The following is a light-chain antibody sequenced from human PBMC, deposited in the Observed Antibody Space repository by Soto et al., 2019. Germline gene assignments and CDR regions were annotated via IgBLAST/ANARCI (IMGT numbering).Light chain of an antibody. CDR2: DVS. CDR1: SSDIGAYNY. J-gene: IGLJ1*01. CDR3: SSYTSSNTYV. Sequence: QSALTQPASVSGSPGQSVAISCTGTSSDIGAYNYVSWYQQHPGKAPKLMIFDVSNRPSGVSNRFSGSKSGNTASLTISGLQAEDDADYYCSSYTSSNTYVFGTGTKVTVL. V-gene: IGLV2-14*01.